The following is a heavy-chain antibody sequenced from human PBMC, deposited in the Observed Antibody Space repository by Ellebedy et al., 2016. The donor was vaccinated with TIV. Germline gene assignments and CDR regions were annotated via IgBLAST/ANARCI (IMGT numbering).Heavy chain of an antibody. CDR1: NGSLSSGCYY. D-gene: IGHD3-3*01. CDR2: VYHSRST. J-gene: IGHJ5*02. V-gene: IGHV4-39*01. Sequence: SETLSLTXSVSNGSLSSGCYYWAWFRQPPGKGLEWIGSVYHSRSTYYNSSLKSRVTISVDSSNNQFSLRLTSVTAADTAVYYCAGLGRITLFARNPWFDPWGQGTLVTVSA. CDR3: AGLGRITLFARNPWFDP.